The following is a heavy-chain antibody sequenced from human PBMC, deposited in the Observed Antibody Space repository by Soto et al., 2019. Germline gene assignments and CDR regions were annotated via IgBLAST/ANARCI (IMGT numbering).Heavy chain of an antibody. CDR3: ARGYYDILTGQVYYMDV. D-gene: IGHD3-9*01. CDR2: IWYDGSNK. Sequence: GGSLRLSCAASGFTYINYAMSWVRQAPGKGLEWVAVIWYDGSNKYYADSVKGRFTISRDNSKNTLYLQMNSLRAEDTAVYYCARGYYDILTGQVYYMDVWGKGTTVTVSS. J-gene: IGHJ6*03. V-gene: IGHV3-33*08. CDR1: GFTYINYA.